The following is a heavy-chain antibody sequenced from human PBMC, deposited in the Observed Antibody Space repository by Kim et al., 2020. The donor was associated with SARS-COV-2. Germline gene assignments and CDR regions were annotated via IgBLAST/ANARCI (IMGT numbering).Heavy chain of an antibody. Sequence: HSVKGRFTISRDTSKSTLYLQMNSLRAEDTAVYYCARDRRGFNPYYGMDVWGQGTTVIVSS. J-gene: IGHJ6*02. CDR3: ARDRRGFNPYYGMDV. D-gene: IGHD3-10*01. V-gene: IGHV3-23*01.